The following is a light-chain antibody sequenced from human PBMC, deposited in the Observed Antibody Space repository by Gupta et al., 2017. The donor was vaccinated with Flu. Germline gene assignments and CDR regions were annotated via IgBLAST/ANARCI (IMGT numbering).Light chain of an antibody. J-gene: IGLJ2*01. CDR3: QVWDGASALVV. V-gene: IGLV3-21*02. CDR2: DDS. Sequence: SVLTQPPSVSVAPGQTARITCGGNNIESKGVHWHQQRPGQAPVLVIYDDSDRPSGVPERFSGSNSGNTATLIISRVEAGDEADYYCQVWDGASALVVFGGGTKLTVL. CDR1: NIESKG.